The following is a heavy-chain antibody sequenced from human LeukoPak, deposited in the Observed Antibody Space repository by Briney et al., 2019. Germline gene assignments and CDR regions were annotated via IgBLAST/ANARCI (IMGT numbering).Heavy chain of an antibody. J-gene: IGHJ4*02. CDR3: ATKTSYGDRYFDY. V-gene: IGHV3-23*01. Sequence: GGSLRLSCAASGFTFCSYAMSWIRQAPGKGLEWLSAISPTTGTTFYADSVKGRFTISRDNSKNTLYLQMNSLRAEDTAIYYCATKTSYGDRYFDYWGQGTLVTVSS. D-gene: IGHD4-17*01. CDR2: ISPTTGTT. CDR1: GFTFCSYA.